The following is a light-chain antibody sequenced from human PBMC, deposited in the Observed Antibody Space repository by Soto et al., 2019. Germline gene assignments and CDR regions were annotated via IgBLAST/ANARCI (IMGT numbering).Light chain of an antibody. V-gene: IGKV3-20*01. CDR3: QQYDSSPRT. CDR1: QSVSSSY. CDR2: RTS. Sequence: EIVLTQSPFTLSLSPRELATLSCRPSQSVSSSYLAWYQQKPGQAPRLLIYRTSNRATGIPDRFSGSGSGTDFTLTISRLEPEDFAVYWCQQYDSSPRTFGQGTKVDIK. J-gene: IGKJ1*01.